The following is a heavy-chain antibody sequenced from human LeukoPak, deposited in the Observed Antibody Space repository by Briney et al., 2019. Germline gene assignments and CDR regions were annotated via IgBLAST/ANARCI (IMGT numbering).Heavy chain of an antibody. J-gene: IGHJ4*02. CDR1: GFTFSSYG. D-gene: IGHD5-18*01. Sequence: GGSLRLSCAASGFTFSSYGMHWVRQAPGKGLEWVAVIWYDGSNKYYADSVKGRFTISRDNAKNSLYLQMNSLRAEDTALYYCAKVAYSYGHFDYWGQGTLVTVSS. V-gene: IGHV3-33*03. CDR3: AKVAYSYGHFDY. CDR2: IWYDGSNK.